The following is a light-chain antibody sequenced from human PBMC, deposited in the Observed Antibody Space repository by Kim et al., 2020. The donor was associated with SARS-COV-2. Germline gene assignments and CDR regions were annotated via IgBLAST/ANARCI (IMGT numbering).Light chain of an antibody. CDR1: QSVSSN. Sequence: EIVMTQSPATLSVSPGERATLSCRASQSVSSNLAWYQQKPGQAPRLLIYGASTRATGIPARFSGSGSGTEFTLTISSLRSEDFAVYYCQQYNNWPPAYTFGQGTKLEI. V-gene: IGKV3-15*01. CDR2: GAS. J-gene: IGKJ2*01. CDR3: QQYNNWPPAYT.